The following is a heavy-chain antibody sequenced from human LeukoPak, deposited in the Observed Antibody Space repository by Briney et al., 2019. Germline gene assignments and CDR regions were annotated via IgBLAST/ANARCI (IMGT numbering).Heavy chain of an antibody. Sequence: SETLSLTCTVSGGSISSYYWSWIRQPPGKGLEWIGEINHSGSTNYNPSLKSRVTISVDTSKNQFSLKLSSVTAADTAVYYCARIPATVNPFDYWGQGTLVTVSS. V-gene: IGHV4-34*01. CDR3: ARIPATVNPFDY. CDR2: INHSGST. D-gene: IGHD4-17*01. CDR1: GGSISSYY. J-gene: IGHJ4*02.